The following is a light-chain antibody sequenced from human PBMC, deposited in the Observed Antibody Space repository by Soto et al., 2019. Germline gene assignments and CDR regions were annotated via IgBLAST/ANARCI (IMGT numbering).Light chain of an antibody. CDR3: SSYTSSSTAYV. CDR1: SNDVGSSNH. J-gene: IGLJ1*01. V-gene: IGLV2-14*01. Sequence: QSALTQPASVSGSPGQSITISCTGTSNDVGSSNHVAWYQQYPGKVPKLMIYEVSVRPSGVSNRFSGSKSGNTASLTISGLQAEDEADYYCSSYTSSSTAYVFGTGTKLTVL. CDR2: EVS.